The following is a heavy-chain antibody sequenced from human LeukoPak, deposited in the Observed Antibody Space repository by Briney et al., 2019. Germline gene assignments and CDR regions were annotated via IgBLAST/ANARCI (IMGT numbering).Heavy chain of an antibody. V-gene: IGHV4-39*07. CDR3: AGPRGADYVY. CDR1: RGSTTSTGIY. CDR2: IHYSGTP. Sequence: SETLSLTCTVSRGSTTSTGIYGGCIRQPPGKGLESNGSIHYSGTPYTNPSLKSRLTMSVATSKTQFSLRLSSVTAANTAVYTCAGPRGADYVYWGQGTLVTVSS. D-gene: IGHD3-16*01. J-gene: IGHJ4*02.